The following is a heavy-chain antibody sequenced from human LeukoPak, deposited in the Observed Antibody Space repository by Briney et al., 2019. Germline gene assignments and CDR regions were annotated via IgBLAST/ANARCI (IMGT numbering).Heavy chain of an antibody. CDR2: IRYDGSNK. CDR3: ARSYYYDSSGYPDY. D-gene: IGHD3-22*01. J-gene: IGHJ4*02. CDR1: GFTFSSYG. Sequence: PGGSLRLSCAASGFTFSSYGMHWVRQAPGKGLEWVAFIRYDGSNKYYADSVKGRFTISRDNAKNSLFLQMDSLRAEDTAIYYCARSYYYDSSGYPDYWGQGILVTVSS. V-gene: IGHV3-30*02.